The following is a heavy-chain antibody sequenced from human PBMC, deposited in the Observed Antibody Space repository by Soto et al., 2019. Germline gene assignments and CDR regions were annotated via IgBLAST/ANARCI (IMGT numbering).Heavy chain of an antibody. Sequence: GSLRLSCAASGFTFSSYAMHWVRQAPGKGLEYVSAISSNGGSTYYANSVKGRFTISRDNSKNTLYLQMNSLRAEDTAVYYCARDPSRGSEWARYLDLWGRGTLVTVSS. J-gene: IGHJ2*01. V-gene: IGHV3-64*01. CDR1: GFTFSSYA. CDR3: ARDPSRGSEWARYLDL. CDR2: ISSNGGST. D-gene: IGHD1-26*01.